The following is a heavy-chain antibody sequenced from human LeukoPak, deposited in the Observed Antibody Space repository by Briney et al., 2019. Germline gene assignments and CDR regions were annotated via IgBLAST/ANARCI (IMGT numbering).Heavy chain of an antibody. Sequence: PGVSLRLSCSASGFTFSDYWMGWVRQAPGKGREWVANIKRDGIEKYFVDSVKGRFTVSRDNSKNSLYLQMNSLRAEDTAVYYCACMYRADAFDIWGQGTMVTVSS. D-gene: IGHD2-8*01. CDR3: ACMYRADAFDI. CDR1: GFTFSDYW. CDR2: IKRDGIEK. J-gene: IGHJ3*02. V-gene: IGHV3-7*05.